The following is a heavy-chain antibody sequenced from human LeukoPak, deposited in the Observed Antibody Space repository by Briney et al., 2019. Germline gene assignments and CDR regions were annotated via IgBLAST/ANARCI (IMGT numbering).Heavy chain of an antibody. CDR2: ISSSSSTI. CDR1: GFTFSSYS. J-gene: IGHJ4*02. V-gene: IGHV3-48*01. Sequence: GGSLRLSCAASGFTFSSYSMNWVRQAPGKGLEWISYISSSSSTIYYAVSVKGRFTISRDNAKNSLYLQMNSLRAEDTAVYYCAKDIIMLITFGGLDYWGQGTLVTVSS. D-gene: IGHD3-16*01. CDR3: AKDIIMLITFGGLDY.